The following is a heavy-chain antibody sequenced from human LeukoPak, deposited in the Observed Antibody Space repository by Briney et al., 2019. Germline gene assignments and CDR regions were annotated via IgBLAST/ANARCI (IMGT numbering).Heavy chain of an antibody. CDR2: IYYSGST. V-gene: IGHV4-59*01. CDR3: ARRAVAEFDY. J-gene: IGHJ4*02. Sequence: SETLSLTCTVSGGSISSYYWSWIRQPPGKGLEWIGYIYYSGSTNYNPSLKSRVTISVDTSKNQFSLKLSSVTAADTAVYYCARRAVAEFDYWGQGTLVTVSS. CDR1: GGSISSYY. D-gene: IGHD6-19*01.